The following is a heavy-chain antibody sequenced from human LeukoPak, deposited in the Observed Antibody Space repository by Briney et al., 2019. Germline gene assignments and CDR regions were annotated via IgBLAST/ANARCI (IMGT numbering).Heavy chain of an antibody. J-gene: IGHJ3*01. Sequence: PETLSLTCGVSGYSISSGYYWGWIRQPPGKGLEWIGSIYHSGRTYYNSSLKSRVTISVDTSKNQFSLHLTSVTAADTAVYFCARDDYGVFDAFDVWGQGTVVTVSS. CDR3: ARDDYGVFDAFDV. V-gene: IGHV4-38-2*01. D-gene: IGHD3-16*01. CDR2: IYHSGRT. CDR1: GYSISSGYY.